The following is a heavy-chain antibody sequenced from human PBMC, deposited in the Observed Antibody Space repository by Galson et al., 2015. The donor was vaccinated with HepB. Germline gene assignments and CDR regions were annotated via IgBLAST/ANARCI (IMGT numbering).Heavy chain of an antibody. CDR3: VREFGVVDPYFDY. Sequence: SLRLSCAASGFTFSAFTMSWVRQAPGKGLEWVSAITGSSGDTYYADSVKGRFIISRDSSKNTLYLQMNSLRAEDTAVYYCVREFGVVDPYFDYWGQGTLLTVSS. D-gene: IGHD3-16*01. J-gene: IGHJ4*02. CDR2: ITGSSGDT. CDR1: GFTFSAFT. V-gene: IGHV3-23*01.